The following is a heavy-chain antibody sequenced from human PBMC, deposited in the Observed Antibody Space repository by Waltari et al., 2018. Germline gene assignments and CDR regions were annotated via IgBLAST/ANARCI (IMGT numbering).Heavy chain of an antibody. Sequence: EVQLVESGGGLVQPGGSLRLSCAASGFTFSRYWMSWVRQAPGKGLEWVASIRQDGSEKYYVGSVEGRFTISRDNAGNSLFLQMNSLRDEDTAMYYCASKGRSTSCSLVDYWGQGTLVTVSS. V-gene: IGHV3-7*01. CDR3: ASKGRSTSCSLVDY. CDR2: IRQDGSEK. D-gene: IGHD2-2*01. J-gene: IGHJ4*02. CDR1: GFTFSRYW.